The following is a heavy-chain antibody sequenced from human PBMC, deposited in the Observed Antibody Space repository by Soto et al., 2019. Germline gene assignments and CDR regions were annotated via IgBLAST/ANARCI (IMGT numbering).Heavy chain of an antibody. CDR2: IDPNTGSA. CDR3: ARGKCRGSACYRGGNWLDT. D-gene: IGHD2-21*02. J-gene: IGHJ5*02. Sequence: ASVKVSCKTSGDTFTAYQIHWVRQAPGQGLELLGWIDPNTGSANYAQKFRTRVTMTRDTSISTVYMELRRLTSDDTAVYYSARGKCRGSACYRGGNWLDTWGQGSLVTFS. V-gene: IGHV1-2*02. CDR1: GDTFTAYQ.